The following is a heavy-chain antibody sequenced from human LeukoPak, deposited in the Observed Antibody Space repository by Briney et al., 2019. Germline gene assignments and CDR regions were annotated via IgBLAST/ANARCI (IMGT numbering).Heavy chain of an antibody. CDR3: ARFSDQIAIFGVVNYYLGD. Sequence: SETLSLTCAVSGGSLTSYYWSWIRQSPGKGLEWIGYISHSGSTNYNPSLKSRVTISIDTSKNQFSLKLTSVPAADTAVYYCARFSDQIAIFGVVNYYLGDWGQGTLVTVSS. J-gene: IGHJ4*02. CDR2: ISHSGST. CDR1: GGSLTSYY. D-gene: IGHD3-3*02. V-gene: IGHV4-59*01.